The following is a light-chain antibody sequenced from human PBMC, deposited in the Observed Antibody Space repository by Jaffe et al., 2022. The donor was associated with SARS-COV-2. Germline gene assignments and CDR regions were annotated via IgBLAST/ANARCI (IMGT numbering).Light chain of an antibody. V-gene: IGKV1-39*01. CDR3: QHSYSTPHT. CDR2: AAS. CDR1: QNISTY. J-gene: IGKJ2*01. Sequence: DIQMTQSPSSLSASIGDRVTITCRASQNISTYLNWYQQRPGKAPKLVIYAASSLQSGVPSRFSGSGSGTDFTLTIRGLQPEDFATYYCQHSYSTPHTFGQGTKLEIK.